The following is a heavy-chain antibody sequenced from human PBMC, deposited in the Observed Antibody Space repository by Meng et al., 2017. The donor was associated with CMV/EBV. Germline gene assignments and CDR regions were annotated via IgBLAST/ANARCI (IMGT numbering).Heavy chain of an antibody. CDR3: ARRVRASPYYYDSSGYYPH. CDR2: VNHSGST. CDR1: GGSFSGYY. V-gene: IGHV4-34*01. D-gene: IGHD3-22*01. J-gene: IGHJ4*02. Sequence: SETLSLTCAVYGGSFSGYYWSWIRQPPGKGPEWIGEVNHSGSTNYNPSLKSRVTISVDKSKNQFSLKLSSVTAADTAVYYCARRVRASPYYYDSSGYYPHWGQGTLVTVSS.